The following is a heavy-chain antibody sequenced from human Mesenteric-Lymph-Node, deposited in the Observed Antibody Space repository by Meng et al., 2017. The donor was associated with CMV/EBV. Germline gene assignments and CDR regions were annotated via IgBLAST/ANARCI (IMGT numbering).Heavy chain of an antibody. J-gene: IGHJ5*02. CDR1: GGTFSSYA. Sequence: SVKVSCKASGGTFSSYAISWVRQAPGQRLEWMGGIIPILGIANYAQKFQGRVTITADKSTSTAYMELSSLRSEDTAVYYCARDRLPIMGFDPWGQGTLVTVSS. D-gene: IGHD6-25*01. CDR3: ARDRLPIMGFDP. V-gene: IGHV1-69*10. CDR2: IIPILGIA.